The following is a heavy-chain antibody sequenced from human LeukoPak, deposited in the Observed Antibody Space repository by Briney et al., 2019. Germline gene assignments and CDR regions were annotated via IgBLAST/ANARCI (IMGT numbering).Heavy chain of an antibody. J-gene: IGHJ5*02. CDR1: GYSISSGYY. V-gene: IGHV4-38-2*02. Sequence: PSETLSLTCTVSGYSISSGYYWGWIRQPPGKGLEWIGSIYHSGSTYYNPSLKSRVTISVDTSKNQFSLKLSSVTAADTAVYFCARAYRSSWYANWFDPWGQGTLVTVSS. CDR3: ARAYRSSWYANWFDP. CDR2: IYHSGST. D-gene: IGHD6-13*01.